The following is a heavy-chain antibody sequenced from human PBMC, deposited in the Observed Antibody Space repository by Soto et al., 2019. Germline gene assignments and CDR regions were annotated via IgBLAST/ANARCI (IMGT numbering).Heavy chain of an antibody. CDR2: LNSGGTTT. V-gene: IGHV3-74*01. D-gene: IGHD2-21*01. CDR1: EFTFSDHW. J-gene: IGHJ6*04. Sequence: EVQLVESGGGLIQPGGSLRLSCAASEFTFSDHWMHWVRQAPGEGLVWVARLNSGGTTTNYAASVKGRFTISRDNAKNMVYLQMNSLRVDDTAVYFCARGGRLAYYVDVWGKGTTVTVAS. CDR3: ARGGRLAYYVDV.